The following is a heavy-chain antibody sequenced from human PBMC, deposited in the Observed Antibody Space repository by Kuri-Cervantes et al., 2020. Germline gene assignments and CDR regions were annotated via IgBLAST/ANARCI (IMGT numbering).Heavy chain of an antibody. CDR2: IYYSGST. Sequence: ESLKISCTVSGGSISSSSYYWGWIRQPPGKGLEWIGSIYYSGSTYYNPSLKSRVTISVDTSKNQFSLKLSSVTAADTAVYYCARGMGENYYDSSGYYDYWGQGTLVTVSS. V-gene: IGHV4-39*01. CDR1: GGSISSSSYY. D-gene: IGHD3-22*01. J-gene: IGHJ4*02. CDR3: ARGMGENYYDSSGYYDY.